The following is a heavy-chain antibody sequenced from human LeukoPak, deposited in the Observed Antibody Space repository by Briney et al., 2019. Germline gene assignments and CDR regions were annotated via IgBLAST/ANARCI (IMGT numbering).Heavy chain of an antibody. CDR3: ATDFLGFDP. CDR1: GPTLTELS. Sequence: GASVKVSCKVSGPTLTELSMHWVRQAPGEGLEWMGGFDPEDGEAIYAQKFQGRVTMTEDTSTDTVYMELTSLRSEDTAVYYCATDFLGFDPWGQGTLVTVSS. CDR2: FDPEDGEA. D-gene: IGHD2/OR15-2a*01. J-gene: IGHJ5*02. V-gene: IGHV1-24*01.